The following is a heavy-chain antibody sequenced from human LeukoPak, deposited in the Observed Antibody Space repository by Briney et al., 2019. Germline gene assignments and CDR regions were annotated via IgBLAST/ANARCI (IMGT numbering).Heavy chain of an antibody. V-gene: IGHV4-61*02. J-gene: IGHJ6*03. Sequence: SQTLSLTCTVSGGSISSGGYYWSWIRQPAGKGLEWIGRIYTSGSTNYNPSLKSRVTISVDTSKNQFSLKLSSVTAADTAVYYCARVKAAAGYYYYYYIDVWGKGTTVTVSS. CDR3: ARVKAAAGYYYYYYIDV. D-gene: IGHD6-13*01. CDR1: GGSISSGGYY. CDR2: IYTSGST.